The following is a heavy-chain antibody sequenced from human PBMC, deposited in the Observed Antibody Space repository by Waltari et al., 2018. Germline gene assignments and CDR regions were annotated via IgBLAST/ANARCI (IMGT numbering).Heavy chain of an antibody. Sequence: EVQLVESGGTLAQPGGSLRLSCVASGFTFSDYEMNWVGQVPGKGLEWVSYIGSSGSTIYYADSVRGRFTISRDNAKNSLYLEMSSLRAEDTALYYCARDGGAYCNGGNCSPFEQWGQGTLVTVPS. CDR2: IGSSGSTI. V-gene: IGHV3-48*03. D-gene: IGHD2-15*01. J-gene: IGHJ4*02. CDR1: GFTFSDYE. CDR3: ARDGGAYCNGGNCSPFEQ.